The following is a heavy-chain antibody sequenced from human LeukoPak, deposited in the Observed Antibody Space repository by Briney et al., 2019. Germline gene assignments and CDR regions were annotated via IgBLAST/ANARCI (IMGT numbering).Heavy chain of an antibody. Sequence: SETLSLTCTVSGGSISSYYWSWIRQPPGKGLGWIGYIYYSGSTNYNPSLKSRVTISVDTSKNQFSLKLSSVTAADTAVYYCARHYEIKNRYYFDYWGQGTLVTVSS. CDR3: ARHYEIKNRYYFDY. CDR2: IYYSGST. J-gene: IGHJ4*02. V-gene: IGHV4-59*01. CDR1: GGSISSYY. D-gene: IGHD3-9*01.